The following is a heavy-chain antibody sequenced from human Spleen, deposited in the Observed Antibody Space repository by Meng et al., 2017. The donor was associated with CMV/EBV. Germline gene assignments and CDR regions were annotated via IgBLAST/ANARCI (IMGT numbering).Heavy chain of an antibody. CDR3: ALSRSPDY. CDR2: INSDGSAT. J-gene: IGHJ4*02. Sequence: GGSLRLSCAASGFTFSSYWMHWVRQAPGKGLVWVSHINSDGSATSYADSVKGRFTISRDNAKNTLYLQINSLRAEDTAVYYCALSRSPDYWGQGTLVTVSS. D-gene: IGHD1-26*01. CDR1: GFTFSSYW. V-gene: IGHV3-74*01.